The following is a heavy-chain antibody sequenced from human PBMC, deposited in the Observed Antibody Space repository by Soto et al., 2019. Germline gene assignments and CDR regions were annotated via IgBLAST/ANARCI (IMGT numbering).Heavy chain of an antibody. CDR1: GGTFSS. D-gene: IGHD1-26*01. V-gene: IGHV1-69*04. CDR3: AREGGGSYWDS. Sequence: QVQLVQSGAEVKKPGSSVKVSCKASGGTFSSISWVRQAPGQGLEWMGRIIPILGITNYAQKFQGRVAITADKSTRTAYMELRSFKSEDPAVFYCAREGGGSYWDSWGQGTLVTVSS. J-gene: IGHJ4*02. CDR2: IIPILGIT.